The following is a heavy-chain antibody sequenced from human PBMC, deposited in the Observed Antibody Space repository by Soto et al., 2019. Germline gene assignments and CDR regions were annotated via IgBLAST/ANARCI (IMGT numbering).Heavy chain of an antibody. J-gene: IGHJ4*02. V-gene: IGHV3-30*18. CDR3: AKDLSIAAAGTDQDRDY. D-gene: IGHD6-13*01. Sequence: PGGSLRLSCAASGFTFSSYGMHGVRQAPGKGLEGGAVIAYDGSNKYYADSVKGRFTISRDNSKNTLYLQMNSLRAEDTAVYYCAKDLSIAAAGTDQDRDYWGQGTLVTVSS. CDR2: IAYDGSNK. CDR1: GFTFSSYG.